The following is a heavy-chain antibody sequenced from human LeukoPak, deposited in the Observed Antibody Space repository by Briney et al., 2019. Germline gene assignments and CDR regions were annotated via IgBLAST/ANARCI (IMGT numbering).Heavy chain of an antibody. Sequence: GGSLRLSCAASGFTVSSNYMSWIRQAPGKGLEWVSYITSTGSTIDYADSVKGRFTISRDNAKNSLYLQMNSLRAEDTAVYYCTRMGSSSEGWFGPWGQGTLVTVSS. V-gene: IGHV3-11*01. CDR2: ITSTGSTI. J-gene: IGHJ5*02. CDR3: TRMGSSSEGWFGP. CDR1: GFTVSSNY. D-gene: IGHD6-6*01.